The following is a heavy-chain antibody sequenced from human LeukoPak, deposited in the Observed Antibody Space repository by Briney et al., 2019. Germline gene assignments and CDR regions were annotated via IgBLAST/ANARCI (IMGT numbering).Heavy chain of an antibody. V-gene: IGHV4-59*08. D-gene: IGHD3-22*01. Sequence: SETLSLTCTVSGGSISSYYWSWIRQPPGKGLEWIGYIYYSGSTNYNPSLKSRVTISVDTSKNQFSLKLSSVTAADTAVYYCVRGDATYYYDSSGSFGLWGQGTLVTVSS. CDR3: VRGDATYYYDSSGSFGL. CDR2: IYYSGST. J-gene: IGHJ5*02. CDR1: GGSISSYY.